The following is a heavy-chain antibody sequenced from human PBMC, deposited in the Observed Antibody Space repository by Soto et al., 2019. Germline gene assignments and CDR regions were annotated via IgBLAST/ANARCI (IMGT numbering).Heavy chain of an antibody. Sequence: SETLSLTCAVYGGSFSGYYWSWIRQPPGKGLEWIGEINHSGSTNYNPSLKSRVTISVDTSKNQFSLKLSSVTAADTAVYYCARADISDPQYYFDYWGQGTLVTVSS. CDR1: GGSFSGYY. CDR3: ARADISDPQYYFDY. J-gene: IGHJ4*02. V-gene: IGHV4-34*01. D-gene: IGHD2-21*01. CDR2: INHSGST.